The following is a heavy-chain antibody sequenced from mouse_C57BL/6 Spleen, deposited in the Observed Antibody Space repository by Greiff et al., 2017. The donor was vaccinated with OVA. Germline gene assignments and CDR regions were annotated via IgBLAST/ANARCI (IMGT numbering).Heavy chain of an antibody. CDR2: IDPNSGGT. CDR1: GYTFTSYW. CDR3: ANYYGSSYDWYFDV. Sequence: QVQLQQPGAELVKPGASVKLSCKASGYTFTSYWMHWVKQRPGRGLEWIGRIDPNSGGTTYNEKFKSKATLTVDKPSSPAYMQLSSLTSEDSAVDYCANYYGSSYDWYFDVWGTGTTVTVSS. V-gene: IGHV1-72*01. J-gene: IGHJ1*03. D-gene: IGHD1-1*01.